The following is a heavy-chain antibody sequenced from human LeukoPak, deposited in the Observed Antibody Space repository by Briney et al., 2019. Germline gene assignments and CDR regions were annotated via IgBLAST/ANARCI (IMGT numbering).Heavy chain of an antibody. Sequence: KPSETLSLTCAVYGGSFSGCYWSWIRQPPGKGLEWIEEINHSGSTNYNPSLKSRVTISVDTSKNQFSLKLSSVTAADTAVYYCAREQNDAFDIWGQGTMVTVSS. CDR1: GGSFSGCY. J-gene: IGHJ3*02. D-gene: IGHD6-13*01. CDR2: INHSGST. V-gene: IGHV4-34*01. CDR3: AREQNDAFDI.